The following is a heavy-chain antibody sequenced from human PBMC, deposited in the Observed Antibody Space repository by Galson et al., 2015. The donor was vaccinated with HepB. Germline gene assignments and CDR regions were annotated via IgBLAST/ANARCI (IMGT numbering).Heavy chain of an antibody. CDR2: IVGSGEST. Sequence: SLRLSCAAPGITFSTYVMSWVRQAPGKGLEWVSSIVGSGESTFYADSVKGRFTISRDNSRNTLYLQLNRLRADDTAIYYCAKTPYCDGGPCFSGYFDAWGQGTLVAVAS. CDR1: GITFSTYV. V-gene: IGHV3-23*01. J-gene: IGHJ4*02. CDR3: AKTPYCDGGPCFSGYFDA. D-gene: IGHD2-21*01.